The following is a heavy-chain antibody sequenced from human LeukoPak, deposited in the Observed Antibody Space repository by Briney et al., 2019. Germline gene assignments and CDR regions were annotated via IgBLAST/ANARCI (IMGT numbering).Heavy chain of an antibody. V-gene: IGHV3-23*01. J-gene: IGHJ3*02. Sequence: GGSLRLSCAASGFIFSNFAMNWVGQAPGKGLEWVLTISASGMSTYSEDSVEGRFTISRYTCKNTMYLQSNSLTDDDTAKYYCVKDIGGSAHKAFDIWGQGTMVTVSS. D-gene: IGHD1-26*01. CDR2: ISASGMST. CDR3: VKDIGGSAHKAFDI. CDR1: GFIFSNFA.